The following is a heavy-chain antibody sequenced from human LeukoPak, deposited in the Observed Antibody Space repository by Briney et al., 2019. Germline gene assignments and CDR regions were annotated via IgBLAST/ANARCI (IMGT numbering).Heavy chain of an antibody. J-gene: IGHJ4*02. V-gene: IGHV3-21*01. CDR1: GFTFSSYS. D-gene: IGHD6-13*01. CDR2: ISSSSSYI. CDR3: ASHTGYSSSWEDY. Sequence: SGGSLRLSCAASGFTFSSYSMNWVRQAPGKGLEWVSSISSSSSYIYYADSVKGRFTISRDNAKNSLYLQMNSLRAEDTAVYYCASHTGYSSSWEDYWGQGTLVTVSS.